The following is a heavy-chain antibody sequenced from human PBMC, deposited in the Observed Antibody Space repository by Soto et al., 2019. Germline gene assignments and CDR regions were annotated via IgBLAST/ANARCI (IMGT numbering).Heavy chain of an antibody. D-gene: IGHD7-27*01. J-gene: IGHJ5*02. CDR2: IIPKLGSA. CDR1: GGGNLRDYR. CDR3: ARDTGGTPNWGFDP. Sequence: SVKVSCKASGGGNLRDYRTTWVRRAPGQGLEWMGGIIPKLGSANYAQNLQGRVTVTADESTNTVYMELRSLRSDDTAVYYCARDTGGTPNWGFDPWGQGTLVTVSS. V-gene: IGHV1-69*13.